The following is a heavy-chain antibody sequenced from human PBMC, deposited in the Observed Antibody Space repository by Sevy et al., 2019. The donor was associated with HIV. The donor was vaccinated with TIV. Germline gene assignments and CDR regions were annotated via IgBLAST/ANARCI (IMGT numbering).Heavy chain of an antibody. J-gene: IGHJ4*02. Sequence: GGSLRLSCAASGFTFSSYAMHWVRQAPGKGLEWVAVISYDGSNKNYADSVKGRFTISRDNSKNTLYLQMNSLRAEDTAVDYCAKITMVRGVVGGFDYWGQGTLVTVSS. D-gene: IGHD3-10*01. CDR2: ISYDGSNK. V-gene: IGHV3-30-3*02. CDR1: GFTFSSYA. CDR3: AKITMVRGVVGGFDY.